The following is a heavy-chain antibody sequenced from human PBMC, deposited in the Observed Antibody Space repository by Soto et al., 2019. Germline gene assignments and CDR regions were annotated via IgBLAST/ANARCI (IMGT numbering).Heavy chain of an antibody. J-gene: IGHJ4*02. CDR1: GGSISSYY. CDR2: IYYSGST. Sequence: SATLSLTCTVSGGSISSYYWSWIRQPPGKGLEWIGYIYYSGSTNYNPSLKSRVTISVDTSKNQFSLRLSSVTAADTAGYDCARGDPRFGLYYWGTRTRVTVSS. D-gene: IGHD3-10*01. CDR3: ARGDPRFGLYY. V-gene: IGHV4-59*01.